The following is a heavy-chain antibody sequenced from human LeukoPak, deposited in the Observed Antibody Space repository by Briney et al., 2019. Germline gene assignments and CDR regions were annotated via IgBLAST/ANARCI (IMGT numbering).Heavy chain of an antibody. V-gene: IGHV3-21*01. CDR3: ARDRGQQPPDY. Sequence: GSLRLSCAASGFTFSANSMTWVRQAPRRGLEWVSSISSGSSYINHTHSVKGRFTISRDNAKNSLYLQMNSLIAEDTGVYYCARDRGQQPPDYWGQGTLVTVSS. CDR1: GFTFSANS. CDR2: ISSGSSYI. J-gene: IGHJ4*02. D-gene: IGHD6-13*01.